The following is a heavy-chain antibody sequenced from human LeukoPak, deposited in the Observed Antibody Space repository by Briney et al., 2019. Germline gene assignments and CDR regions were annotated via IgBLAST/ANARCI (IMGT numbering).Heavy chain of an antibody. CDR2: IIPILGIA. Sequence: ASVKVSCKASGGTFSSYAISWVRQAPGQGLEWMGRIIPILGIANYAQKFQGRVTITADKSTSTAYMELSSLRSEDTAVYYFARDFSWTGDYYYYGMDVWGQGTTVTVSS. V-gene: IGHV1-69*04. D-gene: IGHD3/OR15-3a*01. J-gene: IGHJ6*02. CDR3: ARDFSWTGDYYYYGMDV. CDR1: GGTFSSYA.